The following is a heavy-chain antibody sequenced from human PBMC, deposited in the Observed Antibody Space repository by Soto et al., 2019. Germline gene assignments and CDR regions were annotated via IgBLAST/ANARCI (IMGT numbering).Heavy chain of an antibody. CDR2: ISASGGST. CDR1: GFTFSSYA. CDR3: AKKDCTGGSCYRPFDY. V-gene: IGHV3-23*01. J-gene: IGHJ4*02. D-gene: IGHD2-15*01. Sequence: GGSLRLSCAASGFTFSSYAMSWVRQAPGKGLEWVSGISASGGSTYYADSVKGRFTISRDNSKNTLYLQMNSLRAEDTAVYYCAKKDCTGGSCYRPFDYWGQGTVVTVSS.